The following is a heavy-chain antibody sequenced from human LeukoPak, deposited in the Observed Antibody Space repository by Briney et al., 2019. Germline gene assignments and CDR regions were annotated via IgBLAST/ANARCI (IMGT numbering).Heavy chain of an antibody. CDR1: SFTPSSHG. J-gene: IGHJ4*02. V-gene: IGHV3-23*05. CDR2: IDSSATST. Sequence: GGSLRLSCAASSFTPSSHGMAWVRQAPGQGLEWISTIDSSATSTYYADSVKGRFTISRDNSMNTFFLQMNSLRAEDTALYYCARILLTGTGRGYSDYWGQGVLVTVSP. D-gene: IGHD1-7*01. CDR3: ARILLTGTGRGYSDY.